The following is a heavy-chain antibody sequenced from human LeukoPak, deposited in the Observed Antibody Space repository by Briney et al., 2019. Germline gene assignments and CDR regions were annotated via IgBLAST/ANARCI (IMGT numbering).Heavy chain of an antibody. CDR1: GFTFSSYS. Sequence: PGGSLRLSCAASGFTFSSYSMNWVRQAPGKGLEWVSYISSSSSTIYYADSVKGRFTISRDNAKNSLYLQMNSLRAEDTAVYYCAREIAAAALGGVFVYYYMDVWGKGTTVTVSS. V-gene: IGHV3-48*01. D-gene: IGHD6-13*01. CDR3: AREIAAAALGGVFVYYYMDV. J-gene: IGHJ6*03. CDR2: ISSSSSTI.